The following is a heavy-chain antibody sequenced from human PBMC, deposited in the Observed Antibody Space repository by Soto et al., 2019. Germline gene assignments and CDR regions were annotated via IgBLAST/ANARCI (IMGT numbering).Heavy chain of an antibody. CDR2: IWYDGSNK. Sequence: GGSLRLSCAASGFTFSSYGMHWVRQAPGKGLEWVAVIWYDGSNKYYADSVKGRFTISRDNSKNTLYLQMNNLRAEDTAVNNSARDRVEYYYDSSGYWPDYWGQGTLVTVSS. D-gene: IGHD3-22*01. J-gene: IGHJ4*02. V-gene: IGHV3-33*01. CDR3: ARDRVEYYYDSSGYWPDY. CDR1: GFTFSSYG.